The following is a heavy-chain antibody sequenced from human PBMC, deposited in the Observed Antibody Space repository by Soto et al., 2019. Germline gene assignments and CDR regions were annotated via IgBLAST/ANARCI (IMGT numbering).Heavy chain of an antibody. CDR3: ASSDSSSLKYDY. J-gene: IGHJ4*02. CDR2: IIPIFGTA. D-gene: IGHD6-13*01. V-gene: IGHV1-69*13. Sequence: ASVKVSCKASGGTFSSYAISWVRQAPGQGLEWMGGIIPIFGTANYAQKFQGRVTITADESTSTAYMGLSSLRSEDTAVYYCASSDSSSLKYDYWGQGTLVTVSS. CDR1: GGTFSSYA.